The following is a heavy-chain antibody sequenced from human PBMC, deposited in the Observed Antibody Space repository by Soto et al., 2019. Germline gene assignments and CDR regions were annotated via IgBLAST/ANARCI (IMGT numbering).Heavy chain of an antibody. CDR3: ASPEIGYCTNGLCSASPGPYYYYGMDV. CDR2: ISRSSSYI. V-gene: IGHV3-21*01. J-gene: IGHJ6*02. D-gene: IGHD2-8*01. Sequence: GGSLRLFCATSGFTFSSYSMNWVRQAPRKGLEWVSSISRSSSYIYYADSVKGRLTISRDNAKNSLYLQMNSLRAEDTAVYYCASPEIGYCTNGLCSASPGPYYYYGMDVWGQGTTVTVSS. CDR1: GFTFSSYS.